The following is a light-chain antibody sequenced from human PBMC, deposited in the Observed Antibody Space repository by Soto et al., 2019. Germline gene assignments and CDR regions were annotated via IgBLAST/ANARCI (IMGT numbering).Light chain of an antibody. CDR1: SSDVGSYNL. J-gene: IGLJ3*02. V-gene: IGLV2-23*02. CDR3: CSYAVRATWV. CDR2: EVT. Sequence: QSVLTQPASVSGSPGQSITISCTGTSSDVGSYNLVSWYQQQPGKAPKLMIYEVTKRPSGVSNRFSGSKSGNTASLIISGLQAEDEADYYCCSYAVRATWVFGGGTKLTVL.